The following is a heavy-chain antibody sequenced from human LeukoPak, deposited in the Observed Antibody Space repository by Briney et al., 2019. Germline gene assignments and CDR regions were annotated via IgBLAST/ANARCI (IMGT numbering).Heavy chain of an antibody. Sequence: GGSLRLSCAASGFTFSSYAMHWVRQAPGKGLEWVAVISYDGSNKYYADSVKGRFTISRDNSKNTLYLQMNSLRAEDTAVYYCANRASWFDPWGQGTLVTVSS. D-gene: IGHD3-10*01. J-gene: IGHJ5*02. V-gene: IGHV3-30*04. CDR1: GFTFSSYA. CDR2: ISYDGSNK. CDR3: ANRASWFDP.